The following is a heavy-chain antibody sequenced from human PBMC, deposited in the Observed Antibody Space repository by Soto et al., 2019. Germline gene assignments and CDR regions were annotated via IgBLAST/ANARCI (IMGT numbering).Heavy chain of an antibody. V-gene: IGHV4-59*01. D-gene: IGHD3-22*01. J-gene: IGHJ4*02. Sequence: PSETLSLTCTVSGGSISSSYWSWIRQPPGKGLEWIGYMYYSGSTNYNPSLKSRVTISVDTSKNQFSLKLSSVTAADTAVYYCGGKNYDSSGYFDYWGQGTLVTVSS. CDR3: GGKNYDSSGYFDY. CDR1: GGSISSSY. CDR2: MYYSGST.